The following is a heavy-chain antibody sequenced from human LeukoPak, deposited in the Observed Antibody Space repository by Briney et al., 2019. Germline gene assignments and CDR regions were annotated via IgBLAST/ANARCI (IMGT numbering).Heavy chain of an antibody. CDR1: GFSLSTSGMC. D-gene: IGHD3-10*01. Sequence: SGPALVKPTQTLTLTCTFSGFSLSTSGMCVSWIRQPPGKALEWLALIDWDDDKYYSTSLKTSLTISKDTSKNQVVLTMTNMDPVDTATYYCARTPQTRRFGELSVFYDYWGQGTLVTVSS. CDR2: IDWDDDK. V-gene: IGHV2-70*01. CDR3: ARTPQTRRFGELSVFYDY. J-gene: IGHJ4*02.